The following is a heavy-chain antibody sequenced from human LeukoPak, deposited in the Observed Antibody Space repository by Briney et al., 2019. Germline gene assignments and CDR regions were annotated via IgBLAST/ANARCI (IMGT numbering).Heavy chain of an antibody. CDR2: ISYDGNKI. Sequence: GGSLRLSCAASGFTFNIYPLHWDRQAPGKGLEWVTLISYDGNKIYYADSVKGRFTISRDNSKNTLYLQMNNLRAEDTAVYYCARESGWGLPHAFDFWGQGTMVAVSS. V-gene: IGHV3-30-3*01. J-gene: IGHJ3*01. CDR3: ARESGWGLPHAFDF. CDR1: GFTFNIYP. D-gene: IGHD3-3*01.